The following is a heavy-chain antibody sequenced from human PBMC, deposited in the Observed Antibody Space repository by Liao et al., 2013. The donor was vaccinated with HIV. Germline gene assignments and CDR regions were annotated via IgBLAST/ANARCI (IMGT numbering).Heavy chain of an antibody. J-gene: IGHJ3*01. D-gene: IGHD3/OR15-3a*01. CDR3: ARDWTNDAFDV. CDR1: GGSINSGYYY. CDR2: VHTSGST. V-gene: IGHV4-61*02. Sequence: QLQLQESGPGLVKPSETLSLTCTVSGGSINSGYYYWAWIRQPPGKGLEWIGCVHTSGSTKSSPSLKSRVTISMDTSKNQFSLSLRSVTAADTAVYYCARDWTNDAFDVWGQGTRVTVSS.